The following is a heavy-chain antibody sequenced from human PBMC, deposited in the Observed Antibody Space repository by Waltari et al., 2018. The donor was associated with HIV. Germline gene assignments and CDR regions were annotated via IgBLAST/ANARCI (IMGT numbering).Heavy chain of an antibody. Sequence: QGQLVQSGAEVKQSGASVRISCKASGYPFTNYDINWLRQATGQGLEWMGWMNPSTGNEGFANNFQGRVVMTRDIPINTAYMELSGLTSHDAAVYYCSTSRPGAMFGDAWGQGTLVTVSS. V-gene: IGHV1-8*02. J-gene: IGHJ5*02. CDR1: GYPFTNYD. CDR2: MNPSTGNE. D-gene: IGHD3-3*01. CDR3: STSRPGAMFGDA.